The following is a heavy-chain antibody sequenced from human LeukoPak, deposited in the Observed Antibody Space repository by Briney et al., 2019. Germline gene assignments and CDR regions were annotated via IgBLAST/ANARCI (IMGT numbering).Heavy chain of an antibody. CDR3: ARILTGQGWFDP. Sequence: PGGSLRLSCAASGFTFSSYAMSWVRQAPGKGLEWVSAISGSGGSTYYADSVKGRFTISRDNAKNSLYLQMNSLRAEDTAVYYCARILTGQGWFDPWGQGTLVTVSS. J-gene: IGHJ5*02. D-gene: IGHD3-9*01. CDR2: ISGSGGST. CDR1: GFTFSSYA. V-gene: IGHV3-23*01.